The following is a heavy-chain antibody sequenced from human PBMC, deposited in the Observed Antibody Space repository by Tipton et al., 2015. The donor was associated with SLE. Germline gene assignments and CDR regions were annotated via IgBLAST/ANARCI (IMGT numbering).Heavy chain of an antibody. J-gene: IGHJ4*02. CDR3: AKDFSLGSGSALFDF. Sequence: SLRLSCEASGFTFHDYDMHWVRQAPGKGPVWVSGISWSSGSIVYADSVKGPFTISRDNAKNSLYLQMYSLRAGDTALYYCAKDFSLGSGSALFDFWGQGTLVTVSS. D-gene: IGHD1-1*01. CDR2: ISWSSGSI. V-gene: IGHV3-9*01. CDR1: GFTFHDYD.